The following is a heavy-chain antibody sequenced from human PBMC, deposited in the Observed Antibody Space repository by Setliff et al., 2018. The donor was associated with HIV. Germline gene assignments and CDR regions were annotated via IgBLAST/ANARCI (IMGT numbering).Heavy chain of an antibody. CDR1: GFSFNNYY. D-gene: IGHD4-17*01. Sequence: GGSLRLSCIASGFSFNNYYMTWVRQAPGKGLEWVANIQQHGSEIHYVASVEGRFTISRDNAKNSLYLQMNSLRAEDTAVYYCARGQTSVTLQFDHWGQGTLVTVSS. V-gene: IGHV3-7*03. CDR3: ARGQTSVTLQFDH. CDR2: IQQHGSEI. J-gene: IGHJ4*02.